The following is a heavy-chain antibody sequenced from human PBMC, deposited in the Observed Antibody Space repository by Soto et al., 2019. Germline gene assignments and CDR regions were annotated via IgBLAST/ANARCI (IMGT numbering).Heavy chain of an antibody. D-gene: IGHD2-2*01. Sequence: QVQLVQSGAEVQKPGSSVKVSCKASGGTFSSYAISWVRQAPGQGLEWMGGIIPISGTANYAQKFQGRATITADESTSTAYMELSSLRSDDTAVYYCARSQGSSTSLEIYYYYYYGMDVWGQGTTVTVSS. J-gene: IGHJ6*02. CDR1: GGTFSSYA. V-gene: IGHV1-69*01. CDR2: IIPISGTA. CDR3: ARSQGSSTSLEIYYYYYYGMDV.